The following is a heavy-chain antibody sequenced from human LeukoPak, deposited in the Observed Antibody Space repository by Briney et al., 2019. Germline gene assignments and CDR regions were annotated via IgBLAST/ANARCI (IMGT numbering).Heavy chain of an antibody. CDR2: IIPIFATT. D-gene: IGHD3-9*01. Sequence: SVKVSCKASGGTFSSYAISWVRQAPGQGLEWMGGIIPIFATTNYAQKFQGRVTMTEDTSTDTAYMELSSLRSEDTAVYYCAKGQLVIWSFDYWGQGTLVTVSS. J-gene: IGHJ4*02. V-gene: IGHV1-69*06. CDR3: AKGQLVIWSFDY. CDR1: GGTFSSYA.